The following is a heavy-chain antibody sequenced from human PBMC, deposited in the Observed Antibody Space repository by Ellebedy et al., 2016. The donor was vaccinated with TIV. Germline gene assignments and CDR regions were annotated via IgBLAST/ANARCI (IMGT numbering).Heavy chain of an antibody. Sequence: GESLKISCAASGFTFSNAWMSWVRQAPGKGLEWVGRIKSKTDGGTTDYAAPVKGRFTISRDDSKNTLYLQMNSLKTEDTAVYYCTTDRYYYDSSGSSWFDPWGQGTLVTVSS. J-gene: IGHJ5*02. CDR3: TTDRYYYDSSGSSWFDP. V-gene: IGHV3-15*01. CDR1: GFTFSNAW. CDR2: IKSKTDGGTT. D-gene: IGHD3-22*01.